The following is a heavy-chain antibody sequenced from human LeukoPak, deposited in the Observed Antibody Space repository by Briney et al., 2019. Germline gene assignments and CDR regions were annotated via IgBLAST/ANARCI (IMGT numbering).Heavy chain of an antibody. CDR3: ARAGSWSSIGGCGY. CDR2: IIPTSGDT. J-gene: IGHJ4*02. CDR1: GYTFTSYG. D-gene: IGHD3-10*01. V-gene: IGHV1-46*01. Sequence: GASVKVSCKASGYTFTSYGISWVRQAPGQGLEWMGLIIPTSGDTRFAQKFQGRVTLTRDTSSSTVYMEVSGLRSEDTAIYYCARAGSWSSIGGCGYWGQGTLVTVSS.